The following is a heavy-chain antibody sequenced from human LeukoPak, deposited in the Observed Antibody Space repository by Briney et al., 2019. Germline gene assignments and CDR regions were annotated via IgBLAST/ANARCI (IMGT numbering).Heavy chain of an antibody. D-gene: IGHD6-13*01. J-gene: IGHJ4*02. CDR1: GYSISSGYY. CDR3: ARDSSSWYRGGDFDS. CDR2: IYHSGST. Sequence: PSETLSLTCTVSGYSISSGYYWDWIRQPPGKGLEWIGSIYHSGSTYYNPSLKSRVTISVDTSKNQFSLKLSSVTAADTAVYYCARDSSSWYRGGDFDSWGQGTLVTVSS. V-gene: IGHV4-38-2*02.